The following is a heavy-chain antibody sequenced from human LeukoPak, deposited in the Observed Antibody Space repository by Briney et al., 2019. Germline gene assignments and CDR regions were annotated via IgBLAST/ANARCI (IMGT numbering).Heavy chain of an antibody. CDR2: INPNSGGT. J-gene: IGHJ4*02. Sequence: ASVKVSCKASANTLGYYMHWVRQAPGQGLEWMGWINPNSGGTNYAQKFQGRVTMTRDTSISTAFMELSRLRSDDTAVYYCARDLSITMVRGPFYWGPGTPVTVSS. CDR1: ANTLGYY. D-gene: IGHD3-10*01. V-gene: IGHV1-2*02. CDR3: ARDLSITMVRGPFY.